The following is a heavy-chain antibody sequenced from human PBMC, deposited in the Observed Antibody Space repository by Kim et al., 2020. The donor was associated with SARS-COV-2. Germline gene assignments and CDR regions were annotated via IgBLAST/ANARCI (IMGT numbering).Heavy chain of an antibody. CDR2: INPSRGST. CDR3: ARDDGITGTTWGDYFDY. J-gene: IGHJ4*02. V-gene: IGHV1-46*01. Sequence: ASVKVSCNASGYTFSVKYIHWVRQAPGQGLEWMGIINPSRGSTIYAQKFQGRVTMTRDTSTSTVYMELTSLRSDDTAVFYCARDDGITGTTWGDYFDYWGQGTLLTVSS. CDR1: GYTFSVKY. D-gene: IGHD1-7*01.